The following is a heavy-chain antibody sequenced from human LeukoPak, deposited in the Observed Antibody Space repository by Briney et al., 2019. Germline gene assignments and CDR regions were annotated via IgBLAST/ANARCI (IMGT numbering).Heavy chain of an antibody. CDR3: ARGKAFDI. CDR2: IKQDASGK. Sequence: GGSLRLSCAASGFTIDTLSMSWVRQAPGKGLEWVANIKQDASGKYYMDSVKGRFTISRDNAKNSLYLQMSSLRAEDTAMYYCARGKAFDIWGRGTMVTVSS. CDR1: GFTIDTLS. V-gene: IGHV3-7*01. J-gene: IGHJ3*02.